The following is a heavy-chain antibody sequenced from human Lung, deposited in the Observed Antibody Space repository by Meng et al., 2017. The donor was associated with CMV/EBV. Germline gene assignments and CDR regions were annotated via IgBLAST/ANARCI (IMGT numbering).Heavy chain of an antibody. V-gene: IGHV3-69-1*01. Sequence: WGSLRLXCAASGFRFSDYYMTWIRQAPGKALEWVSYISSSYAVDYADSLKGRFTISRDNAKNSMYLQMNSLRAEDTAIYYCARVLLDVRGWYYQGMDVWGQGTXVTGAS. CDR1: GFRFSDYY. CDR2: ISSSYAV. D-gene: IGHD6-19*01. J-gene: IGHJ6*02. CDR3: ARVLLDVRGWYYQGMDV.